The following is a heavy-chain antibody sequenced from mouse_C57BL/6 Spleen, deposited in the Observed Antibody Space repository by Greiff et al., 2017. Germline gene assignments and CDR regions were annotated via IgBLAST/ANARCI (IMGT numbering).Heavy chain of an antibody. CDR1: GFNIKDDY. CDR2: IDPENGDT. Sequence: EVQLQESGAELVRPGASVKLSCTASGFNIKDDYMHWVKQRPEQGLEWIGWIDPENGDTEYASKFQGKATITEDTSSNTAYLQLSSLTSEDTAVYYCTTRTTSFYRGEGTTLTVSS. J-gene: IGHJ2*01. CDR3: TTRTTSFY. V-gene: IGHV14-4*01. D-gene: IGHD1-1*01.